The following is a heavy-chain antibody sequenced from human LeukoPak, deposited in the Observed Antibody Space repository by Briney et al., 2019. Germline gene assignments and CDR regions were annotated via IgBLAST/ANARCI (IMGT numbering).Heavy chain of an antibody. V-gene: IGHV4-39*01. CDR2: IYYTGST. D-gene: IGHD3-22*01. J-gene: IGHJ4*02. CDR1: GGFISSSNYY. CDR3: ARLPSGYHFDY. Sequence: PSETLSLTCTVSGGFISSSNYYWGWIRQSPGKDLEWVGTIYYTGSTYYNPSLRSRVTISVDTSKNQFSLQLSSVTAADTAVYYCARLPSGYHFDYWGQGTLVTVSS.